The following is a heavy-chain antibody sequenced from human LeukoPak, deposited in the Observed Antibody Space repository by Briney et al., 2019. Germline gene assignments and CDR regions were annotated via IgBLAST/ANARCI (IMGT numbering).Heavy chain of an antibody. Sequence: ASVTLSCNASGSTFTGYYMHWMRQAPGQGLEWMGWINPNSGGTNYAQKFQGRVTMSRATSISTAYMDLSRLRSDDTAVYYCARDLDSSGWSHFQHWGQGTLVTVSS. CDR2: INPNSGGT. CDR1: GSTFTGYY. J-gene: IGHJ1*01. D-gene: IGHD6-13*01. V-gene: IGHV1-2*02. CDR3: ARDLDSSGWSHFQH.